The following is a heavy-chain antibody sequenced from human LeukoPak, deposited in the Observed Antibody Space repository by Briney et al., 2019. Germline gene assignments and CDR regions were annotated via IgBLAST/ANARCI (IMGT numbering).Heavy chain of an antibody. D-gene: IGHD5-18*01. J-gene: IGHJ4*02. V-gene: IGHV3-74*01. CDR2: IKSDGSST. CDR3: ASDLSYSFDY. Sequence: GGSLSLSCAASGFTFSSYGMHWVRQAPGKGLVWVSRIKSDGSSTSYADSVKGRFTISRDNAKNTLYLQMNSLRVEDMAVYYCASDLSYSFDYWGQGTLVTVSS. CDR1: GFTFSSYG.